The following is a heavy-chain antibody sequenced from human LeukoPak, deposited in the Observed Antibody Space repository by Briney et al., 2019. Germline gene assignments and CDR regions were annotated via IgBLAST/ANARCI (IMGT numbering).Heavy chain of an antibody. Sequence: SETLSLTCAVYGGSFSGYYWSWIRQPPGKGLEWIGEINHSGSTNHNPSLKSRVTISVDTSKNQFSLKLSSVTAADTAVYYCARVFSWPNWFDPWGQGTLVTVSS. CDR1: GGSFSGYY. V-gene: IGHV4-34*01. CDR2: INHSGST. CDR3: ARVFSWPNWFDP. J-gene: IGHJ5*02. D-gene: IGHD6-13*01.